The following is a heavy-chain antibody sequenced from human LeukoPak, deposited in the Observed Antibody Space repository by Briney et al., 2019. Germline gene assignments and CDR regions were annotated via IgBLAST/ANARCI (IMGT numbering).Heavy chain of an antibody. CDR3: AKDIGSSSEGY. CDR1: GFTFDDYA. J-gene: IGHJ4*02. CDR2: ISWNSGSI. D-gene: IGHD6-13*01. Sequence: GGSLRLSCAASGFTFDDYAMHWVRQAPGKGLEWVSGISWNSGSIGYADSVKGRFTISRDNAKNSLYLQMNSLRGEDTALYYCAKDIGSSSEGYWGQGTLVTVSS. V-gene: IGHV3-9*01.